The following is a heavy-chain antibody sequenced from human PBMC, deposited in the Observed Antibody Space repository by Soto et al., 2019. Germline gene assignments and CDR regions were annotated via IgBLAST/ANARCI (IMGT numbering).Heavy chain of an antibody. J-gene: IGHJ5*02. CDR2: ISSSSSYI. CDR3: ARDSSFRYSGSYNWFDP. D-gene: IGHD1-26*01. Sequence: GGSLRLSCAASGFTFSSYSMNWVRQAPGKGLEWVSSISSSSSYIYYADSVKGRFTISRDNAKNSLYLQMNSLRAEDTAAYYCARDSSFRYSGSYNWFDPWGQGTLVTVSS. CDR1: GFTFSSYS. V-gene: IGHV3-21*01.